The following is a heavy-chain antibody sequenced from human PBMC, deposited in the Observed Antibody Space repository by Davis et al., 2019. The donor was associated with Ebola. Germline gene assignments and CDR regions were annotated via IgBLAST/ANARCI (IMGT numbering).Heavy chain of an antibody. J-gene: IGHJ3*02. V-gene: IGHV3-73*01. Sequence: GRSLRLSCAASGFTFSGSAMHWVRQASGKGLEWVGRIRSKANSYATAYAASVKGRFTISRDDSKNTAYLQMNSLRAEDTAVYYCAREGFPIAPWAFDIWGQGTMVTVSS. CDR2: IRSKANSYAT. D-gene: IGHD3-10*01. CDR3: AREGFPIAPWAFDI. CDR1: GFTFSGSA.